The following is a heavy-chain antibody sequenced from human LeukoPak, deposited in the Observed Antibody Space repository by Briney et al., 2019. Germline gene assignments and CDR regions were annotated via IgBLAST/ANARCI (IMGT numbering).Heavy chain of an antibody. CDR1: GGSISSYY. J-gene: IGHJ3*02. D-gene: IGHD3-3*01. V-gene: IGHV4-59*01. CDR2: IYYSGST. Sequence: SETLSLTCTVSGGSISSYYWSWIRQPPGKGLEWIGYIYYSGSTNYNPSLKSRVTISVDPSKNQFSLKLSSVTAADTAVYYCARGRGYDFWSGYFAVTTDAFDIWGQGTMVTVSS. CDR3: ARGRGYDFWSGYFAVTTDAFDI.